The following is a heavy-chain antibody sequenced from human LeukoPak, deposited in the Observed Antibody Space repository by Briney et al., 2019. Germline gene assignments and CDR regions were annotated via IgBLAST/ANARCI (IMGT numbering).Heavy chain of an antibody. V-gene: IGHV4-30-2*01. CDR1: GGSISSGGYS. D-gene: IGHD4-23*01. Sequence: SETLSLTCAVSGGSISSGGYSWSWIRQPPGKGLEWIGYIYHSGSTYYNPSLKSRVTISVDRSKNQFSLKLSSVTAADTAVYYCARATTVVTLFDYWGQGTPVTVSS. CDR2: IYHSGST. J-gene: IGHJ4*02. CDR3: ARATTVVTLFDY.